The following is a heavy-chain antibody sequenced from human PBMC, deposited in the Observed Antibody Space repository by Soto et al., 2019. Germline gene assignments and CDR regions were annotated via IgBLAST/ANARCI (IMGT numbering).Heavy chain of an antibody. V-gene: IGHV5-51*01. CDR1: GYSFTNYW. D-gene: IGHD6-19*01. J-gene: IGHJ3*02. CDR3: ARTIASGWRDAFDI. CDR2: IYPGDSDT. Sequence: PGEALKISCQGSGYSFTNYWIGWVRQMPGRGLEWMGIIYPGDSDTRYSPSFQGQVTISTDKSITTAYLQWSSLKASDTALYYCARTIASGWRDAFDIWGQGTMVTVSS.